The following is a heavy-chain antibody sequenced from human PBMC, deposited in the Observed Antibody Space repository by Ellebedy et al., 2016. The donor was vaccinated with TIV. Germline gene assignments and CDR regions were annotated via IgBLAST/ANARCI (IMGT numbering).Heavy chain of an antibody. Sequence: AASVKVSCKASGYTFTRYAIHWVRQAPGQRLEWMGWINAGDDHTKYSQKFLGRVTLARDTSASTAYMVLSSLRSEDTAVYYCARDRDSSSWYFGGYYYYGMDVWGQGTTVTVSS. CDR2: INAGDDHT. V-gene: IGHV1-3*01. D-gene: IGHD6-13*01. CDR3: ARDRDSSSWYFGGYYYYGMDV. CDR1: GYTFTRYA. J-gene: IGHJ6*02.